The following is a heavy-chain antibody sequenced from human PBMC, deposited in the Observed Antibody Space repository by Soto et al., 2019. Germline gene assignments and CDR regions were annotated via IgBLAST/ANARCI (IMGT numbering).Heavy chain of an antibody. D-gene: IGHD3-22*01. V-gene: IGHV3-53*01. J-gene: IGHJ6*02. CDR2: IYSGGST. CDR3: ARDLLHYYDSSGYTHYYYGMDV. CDR1: GFTVSSNY. Sequence: GGSLRLSCAASGFTVSSNYMSWVRQAPGKGLEWVSVIYSGGSTYYADSVKGRFTISRDNSKNTLYLQMNSLRAEDTAVYYCARDLLHYYDSSGYTHYYYGMDVWSQGTTVTVSS.